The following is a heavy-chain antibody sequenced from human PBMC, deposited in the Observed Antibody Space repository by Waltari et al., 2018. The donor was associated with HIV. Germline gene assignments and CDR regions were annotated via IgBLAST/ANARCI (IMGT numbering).Heavy chain of an antibody. Sequence: QVHLVESGGGVVQHGSSLRLPCAASGFTFSSYAIHWLRQAPGKGREWVALISYGGSNKYDACTVKGRFTISRDNSKNTLYLQMNSLRAEDTSVYYCARDTGYCSFGSYSYNWLDPWGQGTLVSVSS. CDR1: GFTFSSYA. D-gene: IGHD2-15*01. J-gene: IGHJ5*02. CDR2: ISYGGSNK. V-gene: IGHV3-30*01. CDR3: ARDTGYCSFGSYSYNWLDP.